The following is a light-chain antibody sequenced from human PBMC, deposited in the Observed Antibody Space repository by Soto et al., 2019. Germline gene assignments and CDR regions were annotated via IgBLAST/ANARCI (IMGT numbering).Light chain of an antibody. CDR2: AAS. J-gene: IGKJ3*01. CDR1: QGISSY. Sequence: DIQLTQSPSFLSASVGDRVTITCRASQGISSYLAWYQQKPGKAPKLLIYAASTLQSGVPSRFSGSGSGTEFTPTISSLQPEDFATYYCQQLNSYPQITFGPGTKVDIK. V-gene: IGKV1-9*01. CDR3: QQLNSYPQIT.